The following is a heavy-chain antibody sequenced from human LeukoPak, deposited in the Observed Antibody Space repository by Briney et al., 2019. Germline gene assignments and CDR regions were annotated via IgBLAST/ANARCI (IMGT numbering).Heavy chain of an antibody. CDR3: AREYTVTTYYFDY. D-gene: IGHD4-17*01. CDR1: GFTFSSYS. V-gene: IGHV3-48*01. J-gene: IGHJ4*02. Sequence: PGGSLRLSCAASGFTFSSYSMNWVRQAPGKGLEWVSYISSDSRTIYYADSVKGRFTISRDNAKNSLYLQMNSLRAEDTAVYYCAREYTVTTYYFDYWGQGTLVTVSS. CDR2: ISSDSRTI.